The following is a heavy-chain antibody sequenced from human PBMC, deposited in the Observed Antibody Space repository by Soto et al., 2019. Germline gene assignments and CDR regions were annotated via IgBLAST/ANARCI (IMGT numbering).Heavy chain of an antibody. D-gene: IGHD1-7*01. CDR3: AKDSRAGGNYGFDSDF. J-gene: IGHJ4*02. CDR2: SSATGAGT. V-gene: IGHV3-23*01. CDR1: GFTFSSYG. Sequence: EVQLLESGGGLVQPGGSLRLSCAASGFTFSSYGMTWVRQAPGKGLEWVSFSSATGAGTYYADAVKGRFTISRDNSKNTLYLQMTSLSADDTAVYYFAKDSRAGGNYGFDSDFWGQGALVIVSS.